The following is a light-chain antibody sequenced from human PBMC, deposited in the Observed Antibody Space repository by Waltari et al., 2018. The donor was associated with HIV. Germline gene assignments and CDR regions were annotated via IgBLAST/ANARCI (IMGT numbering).Light chain of an antibody. Sequence: SYDLTQTPSLSVSPGQTARINCSRGALPKKSSSWYRQKAGPAPLLLIYKDIERPSGIPERISGSGSGTGITLTISGVQAEDEGDYFCQSTDFDGTWVFGGGTRLTVL. CDR3: QSTDFDGTWV. CDR1: ALPKKS. V-gene: IGLV3-25*03. CDR2: KDI. J-gene: IGLJ3*02.